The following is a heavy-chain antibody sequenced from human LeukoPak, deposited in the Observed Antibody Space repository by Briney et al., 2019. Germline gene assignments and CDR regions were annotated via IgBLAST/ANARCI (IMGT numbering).Heavy chain of an antibody. CDR1: GYTFTGYY. J-gene: IGHJ4*02. Sequence: ASVKVTCKASGYTFTGYYMHWVRQAPGQGLEWMGRINPNSGGTNYAQKFQGRVTMTRDTSISTAYMELSRLRSDDTAVYYCARSELLQWLVPSLGETYFDYWGQGTLVTVSS. V-gene: IGHV1-2*06. CDR2: INPNSGGT. CDR3: ARSELLQWLVPSLGETYFDY. D-gene: IGHD6-19*01.